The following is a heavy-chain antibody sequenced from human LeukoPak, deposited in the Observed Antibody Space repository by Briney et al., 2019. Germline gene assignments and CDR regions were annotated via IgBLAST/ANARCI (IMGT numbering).Heavy chain of an antibody. CDR3: AHRPPSSWHKGAFDI. V-gene: IGHV2-5*02. Sequence: SGPTLVKPTQTLTLTCTFSGFSLSNTGVGVGWIRQPPGKALEWLTLIYWDDDKRYSPSLKSRLTITKDTSKNQVVLTMTNMDPVDTATYYCAHRPPSSWHKGAFDIWGQGTMVTVSS. CDR1: GFSLSNTGVG. D-gene: IGHD6-13*01. CDR2: IYWDDDK. J-gene: IGHJ3*02.